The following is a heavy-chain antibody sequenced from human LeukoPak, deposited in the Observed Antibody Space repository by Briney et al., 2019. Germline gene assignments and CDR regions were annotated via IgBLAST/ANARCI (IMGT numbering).Heavy chain of an antibody. CDR2: TYYRSTWYN. J-gene: IGHJ5*02. D-gene: IGHD6-13*01. CDR3: ARHEYSSSWYSA. V-gene: IGHV6-1*01. Sequence: SQTLSLTCAISGDSVSSNSVTWNWIRQSPSRGLEWLGRTYYRSTWYNDYAVSVRGRITVNPDTSKNQFSLKLSSVTAADTAVYYCARHEYSSSWYSAWGQGTLVTVSS. CDR1: GDSVSSNSVT.